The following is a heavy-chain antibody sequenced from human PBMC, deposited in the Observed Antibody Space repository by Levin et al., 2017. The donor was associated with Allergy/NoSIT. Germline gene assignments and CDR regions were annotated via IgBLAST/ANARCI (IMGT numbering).Heavy chain of an antibody. CDR1: GGTFSSYA. D-gene: IGHD1-7*01. CDR3: ARVNWNYWRGHYYGMDV. V-gene: IGHV1-69*01. CDR2: IIPIFGTA. Sequence: KISCKASGGTFSSYAISWVRQAPGQGLEWMGGIIPIFGTANYAQKFQGRVTITADESTSTAYMELSSLRSEDTAVYYCARVNWNYWRGHYYGMDVWGQGTTVTVSS. J-gene: IGHJ6*02.